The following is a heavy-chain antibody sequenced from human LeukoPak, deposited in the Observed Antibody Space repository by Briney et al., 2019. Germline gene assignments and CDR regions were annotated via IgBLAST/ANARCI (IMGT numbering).Heavy chain of an antibody. CDR3: AREAHDSSGFLFDP. CDR2: INHSGST. D-gene: IGHD3-22*01. CDR1: GGSFSGYY. J-gene: IGHJ5*02. Sequence: SETLSLTCAVYGGSFSGYYWSWIRQPPGKGLEWIGEINHSGSTNYNPSLKSRVTISVDTSKNQFSLKLSSVTAADTAVYYCAREAHDSSGFLFDPWGQGTLVTVSS. V-gene: IGHV4-34*01.